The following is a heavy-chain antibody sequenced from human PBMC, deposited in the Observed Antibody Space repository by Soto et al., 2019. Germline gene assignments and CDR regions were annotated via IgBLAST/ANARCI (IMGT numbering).Heavy chain of an antibody. V-gene: IGHV4-31*03. J-gene: IGHJ4*02. Sequence: SETLSLTCTVSGGSISSGGYYWSWIRQHPGKGLEWIGYIYYSGSTYYNPSLKSRVTISVDTSKNQFSLKLSSVTAADTAVYYCARVEIYGDYETLYYFDYWGQGTLVTVSS. CDR3: ARVEIYGDYETLYYFDY. CDR2: IYYSGST. D-gene: IGHD4-17*01. CDR1: GGSISSGGYY.